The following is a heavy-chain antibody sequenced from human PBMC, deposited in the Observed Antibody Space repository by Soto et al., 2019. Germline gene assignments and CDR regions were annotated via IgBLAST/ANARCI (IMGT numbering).Heavy chain of an antibody. J-gene: IGHJ6*03. D-gene: IGHD2-2*01. V-gene: IGHV4-34*01. CDR3: ARGYSRYCSSTSCSRIVRYYYYYMDV. CDR1: GGSFRGYY. CDR2: INHSGST. Sequence: ASETLALTCAVYGGSFRGYYWSWIRQPPGKGLEWIGEINHSGSTNYNPSLKSRVTISVDTSKNQFSLKLSSVTAADTAVYYCARGYSRYCSSTSCSRIVRYYYYYMDVWGKGTTVTVSS.